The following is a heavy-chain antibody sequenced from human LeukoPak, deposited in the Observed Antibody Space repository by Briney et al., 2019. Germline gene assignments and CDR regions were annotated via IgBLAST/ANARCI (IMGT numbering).Heavy chain of an antibody. CDR2: INQRRNT. CDR1: GGSLSGYS. V-gene: IGHV4-34*01. J-gene: IGHJ2*01. Sequence: SETLSLTCAVYGGSLSGYSWSWIRQPPGKGLEWIGEINQRRNTNYNPSLKSRVTISIDTSKNQFSLKLSSVTAADTAVYFCARHGWHAWYFDLWGRGTLVTVSS. CDR3: ARHGWHAWYFDL. D-gene: IGHD6-19*01.